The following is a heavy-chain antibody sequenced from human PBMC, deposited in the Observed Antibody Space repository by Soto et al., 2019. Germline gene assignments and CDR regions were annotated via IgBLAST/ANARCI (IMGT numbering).Heavy chain of an antibody. CDR1: GYTFTSYG. V-gene: IGHV1-18*01. Sequence: ASVKVSCKASGYTFTSYGISWVRQAPGQRLEWMGWINANNGNTNYAQKFQGRVTMTTNTSISTAYMELSRLRSEDTAVYYCARGPVGDPPGYWGQGTLVTVSS. J-gene: IGHJ4*02. D-gene: IGHD4-17*01. CDR3: ARGPVGDPPGY. CDR2: INANNGNT.